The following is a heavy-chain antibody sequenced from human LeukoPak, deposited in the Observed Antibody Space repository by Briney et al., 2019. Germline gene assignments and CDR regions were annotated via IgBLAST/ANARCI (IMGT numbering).Heavy chain of an antibody. Sequence: PSETLSLTCAVSGYSISSGYYWGWIRQPPGKGLEWIGSIYHSGSTYYNPSLKSQVTISVDTSKNQFSLKLSSVTAADTAVYNCARQVWSGYYTRDFDYLGQGTLITVSS. CDR3: ARQVWSGYYTRDFDY. D-gene: IGHD3-3*01. J-gene: IGHJ4*02. V-gene: IGHV4-38-2*01. CDR2: IYHSGST. CDR1: GYSISSGYY.